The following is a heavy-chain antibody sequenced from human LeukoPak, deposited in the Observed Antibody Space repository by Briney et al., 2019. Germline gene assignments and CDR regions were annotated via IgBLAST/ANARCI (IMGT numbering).Heavy chain of an antibody. V-gene: IGHV3-21*01. CDR2: ISSSSSYI. Sequence: EPLRLSCGPPRFTFSRYGMNVVLQAPRKVLKRVSSISSSSSYIYYADSVKGRFTISRDNAKNSLYLQMNSLRAEDTAVYYCASRIIITFGGVIVDDAFDIWGQGTMVTVSS. CDR3: ASRIIITFGGVIVDDAFDI. CDR1: RFTFSRYG. D-gene: IGHD3-16*02. J-gene: IGHJ3*02.